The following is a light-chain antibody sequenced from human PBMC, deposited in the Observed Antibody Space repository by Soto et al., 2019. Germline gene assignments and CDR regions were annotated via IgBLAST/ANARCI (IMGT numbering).Light chain of an antibody. Sequence: QSVLTQPASVSGSPGQSITISCTGTTSDVGSYDLVSWYQQHPGKAPKTMIFEVSKRPSGDSNRFSGSKSGNTASLTISGLQAEDEADYYCCSYAGGRSPYVFGTGTKLTVL. J-gene: IGLJ1*01. V-gene: IGLV2-23*02. CDR2: EVS. CDR3: CSYAGGRSPYV. CDR1: TSDVGSYDL.